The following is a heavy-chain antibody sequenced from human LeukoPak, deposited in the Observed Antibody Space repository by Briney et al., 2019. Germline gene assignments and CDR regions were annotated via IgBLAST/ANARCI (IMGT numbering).Heavy chain of an antibody. CDR1: GFSLSTSGMC. J-gene: IGHJ1*01. D-gene: IGHD3-22*01. V-gene: IGHV2-70*11. Sequence: SGPTLVNPTQTLTLTCTFSGFSLSTSGMCVSWIRQPPGKALEWLARIDWDDDKYYSTSLKTRLTISKDTSKNQVVLTMTNMDPVDTATYYCARHSSGYYYSGYFQHWGQGTLVTVSS. CDR3: ARHSSGYYYSGYFQH. CDR2: IDWDDDK.